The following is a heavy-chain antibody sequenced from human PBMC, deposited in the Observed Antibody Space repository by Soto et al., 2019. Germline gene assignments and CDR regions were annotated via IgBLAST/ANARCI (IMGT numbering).Heavy chain of an antibody. J-gene: IGHJ4*02. CDR2: VSGSGGSK. CDR1: GFTFSSFA. CDR3: AKARYSSGWNYFDY. D-gene: IGHD6-19*01. V-gene: IGHV3-23*01. Sequence: EVQLLDSGGGLVQPGGSLRLSCAASGFTFSSFAMSWVRQAPGKGLEWVQAVSGSGGSKYYADSVKGRFTISRDKSKNTLYLQMNSLRAEDTAVYYCAKARYSSGWNYFDYWGQGTLVTVSS.